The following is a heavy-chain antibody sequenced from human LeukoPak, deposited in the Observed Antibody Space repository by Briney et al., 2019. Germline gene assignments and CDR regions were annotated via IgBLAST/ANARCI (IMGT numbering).Heavy chain of an antibody. CDR1: GGSVSGYY. CDR2: ISHRGRT. V-gene: IGHV4-34*01. CDR3: ARVPLRFLEPFDY. J-gene: IGHJ4*02. Sequence: SETLSLTCAVYGGSVSGYYWSWIRQPPEKGLEWIGEISHRGRTHYTPSLQSRVTMSVDTSKNQFALNLNSVTAADTAVYYCARVPLRFLEPFDYWGQGILVPVSS. D-gene: IGHD3-3*01.